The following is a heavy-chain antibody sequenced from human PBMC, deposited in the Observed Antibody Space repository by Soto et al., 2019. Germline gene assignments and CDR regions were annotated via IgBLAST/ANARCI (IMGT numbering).Heavy chain of an antibody. Sequence: SCRASGYTFTGYDINWVRQATGQGLEWMGWMNPNSGNTGYAQKFQGRVTMTRNTSISTAYMELSSLRSEDTAVYYCARESSSWYWFDPWGQGTLVTVSS. D-gene: IGHD6-13*01. CDR1: GYTFTGYD. CDR2: MNPNSGNT. J-gene: IGHJ5*02. V-gene: IGHV1-8*01. CDR3: ARESSSWYWFDP.